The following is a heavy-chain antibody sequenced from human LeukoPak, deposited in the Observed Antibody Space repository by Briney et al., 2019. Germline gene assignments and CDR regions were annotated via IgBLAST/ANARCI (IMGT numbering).Heavy chain of an antibody. D-gene: IGHD3-9*01. CDR2: ISAYNGNT. CDR3: ARDRTPYYDILTGPHWFDP. V-gene: IGHV1-18*04. CDR1: GYTFTSYG. J-gene: IGHJ5*02. Sequence: ASVKVSCKASGYTFTSYGISWVRQAPGQGLECMGWISAYNGNTNYAQKLQGRVTMTTDTSTSTAYMELRSLRSDDTAVYYCARDRTPYYDILTGPHWFDPWGQGTLVTVSS.